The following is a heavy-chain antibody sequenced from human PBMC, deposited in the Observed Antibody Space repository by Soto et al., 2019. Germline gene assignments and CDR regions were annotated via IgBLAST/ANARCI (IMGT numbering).Heavy chain of an antibody. CDR2: ITTTGDTT. CDR1: GFIFTTSD. V-gene: IGHV3-23*04. D-gene: IGHD2-21*02. J-gene: IGHJ4*02. Sequence: QLVESEGGLVQPGGSLRLSCEASGFIFTTSDMSWVRQAPGKGLEWVSSITTTGDTTHYADSVRGRFTISRDNARNTVYLQMNGLRGDDTAVYSCGKGGGGDHGYWGQGTLVAVSS. CDR3: GKGGGGDHGY.